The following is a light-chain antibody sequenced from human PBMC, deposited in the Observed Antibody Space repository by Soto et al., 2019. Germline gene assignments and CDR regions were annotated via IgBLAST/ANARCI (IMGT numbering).Light chain of an antibody. Sequence: DIQMTQSPSTLSASVGDRVTITGRASQGISSWLAWYQQKPEKAPKPLIYAASSLQSGVPSRFSGSGSGTDFTFTISSLQPEDFATYYCQQSYSTPFTFGQGTRLEIK. V-gene: IGKV1-39*01. CDR3: QQSYSTPFT. CDR2: AAS. CDR1: QGISSW. J-gene: IGKJ5*01.